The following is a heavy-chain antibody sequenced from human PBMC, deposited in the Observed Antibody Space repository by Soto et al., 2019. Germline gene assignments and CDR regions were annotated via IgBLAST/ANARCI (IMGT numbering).Heavy chain of an antibody. CDR1: GVSIISGGYY. D-gene: IGHD6-19*01. CDR2: IYYSGST. CDR3: ARGIAVARTRWFDL. J-gene: IGHJ5*02. V-gene: IGHV4-31*03. Sequence: SETLSLTCTVSGVSIISGGYYWIWIRQHPGKGLEWIGYIYYSGSTYYNPSLKSRVTISVDTSKNLFSLKLSSVTAADTAMYYCARGIAVARTRWFDLRGQGTWLSVSS.